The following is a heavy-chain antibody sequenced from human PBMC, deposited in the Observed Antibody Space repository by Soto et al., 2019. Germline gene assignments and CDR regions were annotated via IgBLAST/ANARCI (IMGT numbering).Heavy chain of an antibody. J-gene: IGHJ6*02. CDR1: GGSISSSSYY. D-gene: IGHD3-10*01. CDR3: ARSIEAYYYGPEGYGMDV. CDR2: IYYSGST. Sequence: QLQLQESGPGLVKPSETLSLTCTVSGGSISSSSYYWGWIRQPPGKGLECIGSIYYSGSTYYNPALQSRVTIAVDTSKNQYSLKLSSVTAADPAVYYCARSIEAYYYGPEGYGMDVWGQGTTVTVSS. V-gene: IGHV4-39*01.